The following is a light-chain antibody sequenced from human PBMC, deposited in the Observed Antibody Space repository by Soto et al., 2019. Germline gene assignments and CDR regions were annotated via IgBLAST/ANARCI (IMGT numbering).Light chain of an antibody. CDR1: QSVSSN. CDR3: QQYNNWPYT. J-gene: IGKJ2*01. CDR2: GAS. V-gene: IGKV3-15*01. Sequence: EIVMTQSPATLSVSPGERATLSCRASQSVSSNLAWYQQNPGQAPRLLIYGASTRATGIPARFSGSRSGTEFTLTISSLQSEDFEVYYCQQYNNWPYTFGQGTKLEIK.